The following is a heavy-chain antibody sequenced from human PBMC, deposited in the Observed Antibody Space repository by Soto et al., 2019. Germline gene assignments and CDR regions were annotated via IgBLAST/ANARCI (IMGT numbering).Heavy chain of an antibody. CDR3: ASTSTEPFDY. Sequence: PSETLSLTCTVSGGSISSGGYYWSWIRQHPGKGLEWIGYIYYGGSTYYNPSLKSRVTISVDRSKNQFSLKLSSVTAADTAVYYCASTSTEPFDYWGQGTLVTVSS. D-gene: IGHD4-17*01. CDR2: IYYGGST. CDR1: GGSISSGGYY. J-gene: IGHJ4*02. V-gene: IGHV4-31*02.